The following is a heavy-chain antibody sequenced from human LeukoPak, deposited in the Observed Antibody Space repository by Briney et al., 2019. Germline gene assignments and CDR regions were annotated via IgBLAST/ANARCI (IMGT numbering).Heavy chain of an antibody. CDR2: INPNSGGT. CDR1: GYTFTGYY. Sequence: ASVKVSCKASGYTFTGYYMHWVRQAPGQGLEWMGWINPNSGGTNYAQKFQGRVTMTRVTSIGTAYMELSRLRSDDTAVYYCARDREILDYYYGMDVWGQGTTVTVSS. V-gene: IGHV1-2*02. D-gene: IGHD1-26*01. CDR3: ARDREILDYYYGMDV. J-gene: IGHJ6*02.